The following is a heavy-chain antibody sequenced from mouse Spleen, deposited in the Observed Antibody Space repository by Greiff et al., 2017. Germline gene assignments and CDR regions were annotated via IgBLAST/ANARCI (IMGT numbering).Heavy chain of an antibody. CDR2: IYPRSGNT. Sequence: QVHVKQSGAELARPGASVKLSCKASGYTFTSYGISWVKQRTGQGLEWIGEIYPRSGNTYYNEKFKGKATLTADKSSSTAYMELRSLTSEDSAVYFCAREFSKAWFAYWGQGTLVTVSA. CDR1: GYTFTSYG. J-gene: IGHJ3*01. CDR3: AREFSKAWFAY. V-gene: IGHV1-81*01.